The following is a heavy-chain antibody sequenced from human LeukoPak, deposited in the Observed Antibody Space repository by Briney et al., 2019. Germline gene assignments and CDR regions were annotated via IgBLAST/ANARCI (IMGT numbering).Heavy chain of an antibody. J-gene: IGHJ4*02. V-gene: IGHV1-24*01. D-gene: IGHD1-26*01. Sequence: ASVKVSCKVSGYTLTELSMHWVRQAPGKGLEWMGGFDPEDGETIYAQKFQGRVTMTEDTSTDTAYMELSSLRSEDTAVYYCATVARLVGATDYYFDYWGQGTLVTVSS. CDR3: ATVARLVGATDYYFDY. CDR2: FDPEDGET. CDR1: GYTLTELS.